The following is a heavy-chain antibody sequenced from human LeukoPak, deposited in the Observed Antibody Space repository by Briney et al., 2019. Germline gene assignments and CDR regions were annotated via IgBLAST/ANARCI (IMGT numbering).Heavy chain of an antibody. V-gene: IGHV3-72*01. CDR3: AKEQGYEDYYFDY. D-gene: IGHD5-18*01. Sequence: PGGSLRLSCAASGFAFSDHYMDWVRQAPGKGLEWVGRTGNKANSYTTKYAASVKGRFTISRDDSKNSLYLQMNSLKTEDTAVYYCAKEQGYEDYYFDYWGQGTLVTVSS. J-gene: IGHJ4*02. CDR2: TGNKANSYTT. CDR1: GFAFSDHY.